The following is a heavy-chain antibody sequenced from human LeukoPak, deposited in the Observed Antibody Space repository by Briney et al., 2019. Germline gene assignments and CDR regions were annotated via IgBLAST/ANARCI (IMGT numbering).Heavy chain of an antibody. V-gene: IGHV3-66*01. CDR2: IYSGGSA. CDR1: GFTVSTNY. Sequence: GGSLRLSCAASGFTVSTNYMSWVRQAPGKGLEWVSVIYSGGSAYYADSVKGRFTISRDNPKNTLYLQMNSLRAEDTAVYFCARDHIEAGTIDYWGQGTLVTVSS. D-gene: IGHD6-13*01. J-gene: IGHJ4*02. CDR3: ARDHIEAGTIDY.